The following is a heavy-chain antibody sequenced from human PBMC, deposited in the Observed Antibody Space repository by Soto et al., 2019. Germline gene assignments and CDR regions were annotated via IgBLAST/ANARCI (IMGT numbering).Heavy chain of an antibody. CDR3: ARRISDPIHGVFDY. J-gene: IGHJ4*02. V-gene: IGHV4-4*02. Sequence: SETLSLTCAVSGGSISNSNWWSWVRQPPGKGLEWIGEIYHSGSTNYNPSLKSRVTISVDKSKNQFSLKLSSVTAADTAVYYCARRISDPIHGVFDYWGQATLVTVSS. D-gene: IGHD5-18*01. CDR1: GGSISNSNW. CDR2: IYHSGST.